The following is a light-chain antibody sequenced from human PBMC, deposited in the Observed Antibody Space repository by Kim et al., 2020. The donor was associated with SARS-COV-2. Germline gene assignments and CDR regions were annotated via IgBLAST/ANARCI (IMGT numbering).Light chain of an antibody. CDR1: QSVRRY. CDR3: QQRSSWPPA. V-gene: IGKV3-11*01. J-gene: IGKJ1*01. Sequence: EIVLTQSPPTLSLSPGERATLSCRASQSVRRYLAWYQQKVGQAPRLLIYDTSNRATGIPARFSGSGSGTDFTLTISSLEPEDFAVYYCQQRSSWPPAFGQGTKVDIK. CDR2: DTS.